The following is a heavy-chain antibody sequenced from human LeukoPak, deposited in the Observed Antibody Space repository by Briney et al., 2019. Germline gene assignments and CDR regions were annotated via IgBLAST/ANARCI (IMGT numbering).Heavy chain of an antibody. V-gene: IGHV4-61*02. CDR3: ARDRGNSYWDTGGCFFDF. J-gene: IGHJ4*02. D-gene: IGHD2-15*01. Sequence: NPSETLSLTCTVSGGSISSGTYYWTWIRQTAGKGLEWIGRAYTSGTTNYNPSLRSRVTISVDPSKNQFSLKLTSVTAADTAVYYCARDRGNSYWDTGGCFFDFWGQGILVTVSS. CDR2: AYTSGTT. CDR1: GGSISSGTYY.